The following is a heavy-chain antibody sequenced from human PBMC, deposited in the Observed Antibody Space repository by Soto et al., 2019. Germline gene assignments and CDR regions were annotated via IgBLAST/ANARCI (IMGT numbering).Heavy chain of an antibody. CDR3: ARRTGTTGGHALDI. J-gene: IGHJ3*02. D-gene: IGHD1-1*01. CDR1: CGSISSRSYF. CDR2: IFYSGST. Sequence: SETLSLTCTVSCGSISSRSYFWAWIRQPPGKGLEWIGSIFYSGSTHYNPSLKSRATISVDTSKNQFSLKLSSVTAADTAVYYCARRTGTTGGHALDIWGHGTKVTVS. V-gene: IGHV4-39*01.